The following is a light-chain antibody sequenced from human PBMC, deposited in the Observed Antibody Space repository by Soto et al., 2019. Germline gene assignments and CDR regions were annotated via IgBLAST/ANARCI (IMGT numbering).Light chain of an antibody. Sequence: EIVLTQSPATLSLSPGERATLSCRASLSVFSYLAWYQQKPGQAPRLLIYGASSRATGIPDRFSGSGSGTDFTLTISRLEPEDFAVYYCQQYGSSPITFGQGTRLEIK. CDR3: QQYGSSPIT. V-gene: IGKV3-20*01. CDR1: LSVFSY. J-gene: IGKJ5*01. CDR2: GAS.